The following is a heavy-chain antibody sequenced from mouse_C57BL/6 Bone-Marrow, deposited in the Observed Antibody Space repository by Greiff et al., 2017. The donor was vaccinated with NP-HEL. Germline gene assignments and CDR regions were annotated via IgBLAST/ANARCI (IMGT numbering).Heavy chain of an antibody. Sequence: VQLQQPGAELVRPGSSVKLSCKASGYTFTSYWMDWVKQRPGQGLEWIGNIYPSDSETNYNQKFKDKATLTVDKSSSTAYMQLSSLTSEDSAVYYCARNWYFDYWGQGTTLTVSS. V-gene: IGHV1-61*01. CDR2: IYPSDSET. J-gene: IGHJ2*01. CDR3: ARNWYFDY. CDR1: GYTFTSYW. D-gene: IGHD4-1*01.